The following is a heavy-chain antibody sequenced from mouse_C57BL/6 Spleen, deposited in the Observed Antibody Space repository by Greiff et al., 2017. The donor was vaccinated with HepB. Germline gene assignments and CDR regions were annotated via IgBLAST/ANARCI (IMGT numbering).Heavy chain of an antibody. CDR3: ATYDSSMDY. CDR1: GYTFTSYW. CDR2: IDPSDSET. D-gene: IGHD2-4*01. J-gene: IGHJ4*01. Sequence: QVQLQQPGAELVRPGSSVKLSCKASGYTFTSYWMHWVKQRPIQGLEWIGNIDPSDSETLYNQKFKDKATLTVDKSSSTAYMQLSSLTSEDSAVYYCATYDSSMDYWGQGTSVTVSS. V-gene: IGHV1-52*01.